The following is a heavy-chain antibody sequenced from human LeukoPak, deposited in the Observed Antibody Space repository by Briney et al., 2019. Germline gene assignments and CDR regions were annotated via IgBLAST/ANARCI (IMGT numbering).Heavy chain of an antibody. CDR3: AKVGRIVGATYFDY. V-gene: IGHV3-33*06. D-gene: IGHD1-26*01. Sequence: GGSLRLSCAASGFTFSSYGMHWVRQAPGKGLEWVAVIWYDGSNKYYADSVKGRFIISRDNSKNTLYLQMNSLRAEDTAAYYCAKVGRIVGATYFDYWGQGTLVTVSS. CDR2: IWYDGSNK. CDR1: GFTFSSYG. J-gene: IGHJ4*02.